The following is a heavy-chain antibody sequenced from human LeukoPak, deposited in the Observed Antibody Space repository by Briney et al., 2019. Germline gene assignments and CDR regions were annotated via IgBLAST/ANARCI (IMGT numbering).Heavy chain of an antibody. V-gene: IGHV4-30-4*01. CDR2: IYYSGST. J-gene: IGHJ4*02. CDR1: GGSTSSSNYY. CDR3: ARDVRRYGDYVLFDY. D-gene: IGHD4-17*01. Sequence: SETLSLTCTVSGGSTSSSNYYWSWIRQPPRKGLEWIGYIYYSGSTYYNPSLKSRVTISVDTSKNQFSLKLSSVTAADTAVYYCARDVRRYGDYVLFDYWGQGTLVTVSS.